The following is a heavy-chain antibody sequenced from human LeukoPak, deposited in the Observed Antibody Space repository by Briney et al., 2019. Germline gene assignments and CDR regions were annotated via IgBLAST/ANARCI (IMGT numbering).Heavy chain of an antibody. CDR1: GYTFTSYG. CDR3: ARVTGSRILAAAGYYFDY. V-gene: IGHV1-18*01. CDR2: ISAYNGNT. D-gene: IGHD6-13*01. J-gene: IGHJ4*02. Sequence: ASAKVSCKASGYTFTSYGISWVRQAPGQGLEWMGWISAYNGNTNYAQKLQGRVTMTTDTSTSTAYMELRSLRSDDTAVYYCARVTGSRILAAAGYYFDYWGQGTLVTVSS.